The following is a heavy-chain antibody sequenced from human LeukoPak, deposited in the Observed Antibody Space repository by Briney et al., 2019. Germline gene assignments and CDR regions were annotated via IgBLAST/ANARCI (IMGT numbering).Heavy chain of an antibody. J-gene: IGHJ6*03. D-gene: IGHD5-18*01. CDR3: ARAGYSYGNYYYYYMDV. V-gene: IGHV4-39*07. Sequence: SETLSLTCTVSGGSISSSSYFWGWIRQPPGKGLEWIGSIYYSGSTYYNPSLKSRVTISVDTSKNQFSLKLSSVTAADTAVYYCARAGYSYGNYYYYYMDVWGKGTTVTVSS. CDR1: GGSISSSSYF. CDR2: IYYSGST.